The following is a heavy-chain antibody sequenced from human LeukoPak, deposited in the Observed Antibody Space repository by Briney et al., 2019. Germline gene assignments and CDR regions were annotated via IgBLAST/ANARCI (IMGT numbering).Heavy chain of an antibody. CDR3: AKNRRGRYSSGWYPDY. J-gene: IGHJ4*02. CDR2: ISWDRGSI. V-gene: IGHV3-9*01. CDR1: GFTFDDYA. D-gene: IGHD6-19*01. Sequence: GRSLRLSCAASGFTFDDYAMHWVRQAPGEGLEWVSGISWDRGSIGYADSVKGRFTISRDNAKNSLYLQMDSLRAEDTALYYCAKNRRGRYSSGWYPDYWGQGTLVTVSS.